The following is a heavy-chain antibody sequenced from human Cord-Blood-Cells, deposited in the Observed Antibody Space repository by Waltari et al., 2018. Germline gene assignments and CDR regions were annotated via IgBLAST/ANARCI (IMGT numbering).Heavy chain of an antibody. V-gene: IGHV3-30*02. CDR1: GFTFSSYG. Sequence: QVQLVESGGGVVQPGGSLRLSCAASGFTFSSYGMHWVRQAPGKGLEWVAILRFVGSNKYYAEPVNGRFTIGRDNSTNTLYLQMNSLRAEDTAVYYCAKVYGSGRYDAFDIWGQGTMVTVSS. J-gene: IGHJ3*02. CDR2: LRFVGSNK. D-gene: IGHD3-10*01. CDR3: AKVYGSGRYDAFDI.